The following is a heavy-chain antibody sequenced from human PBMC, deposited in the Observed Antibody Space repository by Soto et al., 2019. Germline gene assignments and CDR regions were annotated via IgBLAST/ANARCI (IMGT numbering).Heavy chain of an antibody. Sequence: QVQLVQSGDEVKKPGASVKVSCKASGYPFTTYGITWVRQAPEQGLERMGWISTYNGNTNYAQSLQGRVTMTRETSSTTAYMELRSLRSDDTAVYYCARVMTTFGVVSKGPDHWGQGTLVTVSS. CDR2: ISTYNGNT. CDR1: GYPFTTYG. V-gene: IGHV1-18*04. J-gene: IGHJ4*02. D-gene: IGHD3-3*01. CDR3: ARVMTTFGVVSKGPDH.